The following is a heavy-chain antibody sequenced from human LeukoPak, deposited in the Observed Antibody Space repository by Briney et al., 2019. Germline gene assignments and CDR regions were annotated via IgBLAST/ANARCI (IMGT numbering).Heavy chain of an antibody. D-gene: IGHD3-10*01. J-gene: IGHJ5*02. CDR3: ASSNYYGSGTYYKPSRADWFDP. CDR1: GGSFSGYY. V-gene: IGHV4-34*01. CDR2: INHSGST. Sequence: SETLSLTCAVYGGSFSGYYWSWIRQPPGMGLEWIGEINHSGSTDYNPSLKSRVTISVDTSKNQFSLKLSSVTAADTAVYYCASSNYYGSGTYYKPSRADWFDPWGQGTLVTVSS.